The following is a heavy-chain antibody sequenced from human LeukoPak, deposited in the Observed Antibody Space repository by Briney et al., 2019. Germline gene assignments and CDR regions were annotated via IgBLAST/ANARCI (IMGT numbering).Heavy chain of an antibody. CDR3: VKDSGRDYGIDY. CDR1: GFTFSSYG. Sequence: PGRSLRLSCAASGFTFSSYGMHWVRQAPGKGLEWVAVISYDGSNKYYADSVKGRFTISRDNSKNTLYLQMNSLRAEDTAVYYCVKDSGRDYGIDYSGQGTLVIVSS. J-gene: IGHJ4*02. CDR2: ISYDGSNK. D-gene: IGHD4-17*01. V-gene: IGHV3-30*18.